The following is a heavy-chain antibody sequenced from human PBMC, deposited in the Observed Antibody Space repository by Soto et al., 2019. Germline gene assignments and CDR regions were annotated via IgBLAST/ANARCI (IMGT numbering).Heavy chain of an antibody. Sequence: ASVKVSCKASGYTFTSYDINWVRQATGQGLELMGWMNPNSGNTGYAQKFQGRVTMTRNTSIITAYMELSSLRSEDTAVYYCARERLYGGNSGCWFDPWGQGTLVTVSS. J-gene: IGHJ5*02. CDR1: GYTFTSYD. CDR3: ARERLYGGNSGCWFDP. D-gene: IGHD4-17*01. V-gene: IGHV1-8*01. CDR2: MNPNSGNT.